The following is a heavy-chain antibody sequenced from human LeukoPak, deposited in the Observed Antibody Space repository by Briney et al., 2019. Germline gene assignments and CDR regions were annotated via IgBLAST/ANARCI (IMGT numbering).Heavy chain of an antibody. CDR1: GFTFSSYA. J-gene: IGHJ4*02. D-gene: IGHD3-3*01. CDR3: ARETKNGVVGTVGFDY. CDR2: ISGSGGDT. Sequence: GGSLRLSCAASGFTFSSYAMSWVRQAPGKGLEWVSAISGSGGDTYYADSVKGRFTISRDNSKNTLYLQMNSLRAEDTAVYYCARETKNGVVGTVGFDYWGQGTLVTVSS. V-gene: IGHV3-23*01.